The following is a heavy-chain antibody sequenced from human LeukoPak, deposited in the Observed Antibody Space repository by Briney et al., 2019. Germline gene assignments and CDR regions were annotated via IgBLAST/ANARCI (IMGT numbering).Heavy chain of an antibody. CDR2: IYSGGST. V-gene: IGHV3-53*01. Sequence: PGGSLRLSCAASGFTVSSNYMSWVRQAPGKGLEWVSDIYSGGSTDYADSVKGRVTISRDNSQNTLYLQMNSLRVEDTAVYYCARSSHYDILTGYSAEDAFDSWGQGTMVTVSS. J-gene: IGHJ3*02. D-gene: IGHD3-9*01. CDR3: ARSSHYDILTGYSAEDAFDS. CDR1: GFTVSSNY.